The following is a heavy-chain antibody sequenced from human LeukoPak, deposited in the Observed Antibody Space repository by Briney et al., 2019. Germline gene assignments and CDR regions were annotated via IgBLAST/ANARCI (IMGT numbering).Heavy chain of an antibody. V-gene: IGHV3-21*01. CDR2: ISGDSTYI. Sequence: GGSLRLSCAASGCTFASYSMNWVRQAPGEGLEWVSSISGDSTYIYNAGSVKGRFTISRDNAQASLYLQMISLRADDTAVYYCARVSGRLERQSDLDYWGQGTLVIVSS. J-gene: IGHJ4*02. CDR3: ARVSGRLERQSDLDY. D-gene: IGHD1-1*01. CDR1: GCTFASYS.